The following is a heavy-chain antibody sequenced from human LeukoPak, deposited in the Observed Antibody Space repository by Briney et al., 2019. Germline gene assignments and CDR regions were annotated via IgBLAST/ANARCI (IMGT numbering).Heavy chain of an antibody. CDR2: IYYSGST. V-gene: IGHV4-39*01. Sequence: KPSETLSRTCTVSGGSISSTSYYWGWIRQPPGKGLEWIGNIYYSGSTYYNPSLKSRATISVDTSKNQFSLKLSSVTAADTAVYYCARQRPQRYYDSSGYWDYWGQGTLVTVSS. J-gene: IGHJ4*02. CDR1: GGSISSTSYY. CDR3: ARQRPQRYYDSSGYWDY. D-gene: IGHD3-22*01.